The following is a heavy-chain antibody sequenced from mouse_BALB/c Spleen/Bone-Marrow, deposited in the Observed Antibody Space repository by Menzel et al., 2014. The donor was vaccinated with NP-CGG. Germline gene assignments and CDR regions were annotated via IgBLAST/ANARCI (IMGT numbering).Heavy chain of an antibody. CDR1: GSTFSNYW. D-gene: IGHD1-1*01. V-gene: IGHV6-6*02. CDR2: IRLRSNNYAT. CDR3: TSITPWFAY. Sequence: EVNVVESGGGSVQPGGSMKLSCVASGSTFSNYWMNWVRQSPEKGLEWVAEIRLRSNNYATHYAESVKGRFTISRDDSKSSVYLQMDNLRAEDTGIYYCTSITPWFAYWGQGTLVTVSA. J-gene: IGHJ3*01.